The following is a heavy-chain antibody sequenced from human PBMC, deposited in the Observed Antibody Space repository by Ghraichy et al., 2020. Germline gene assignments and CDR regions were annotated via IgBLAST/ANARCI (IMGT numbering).Heavy chain of an antibody. Sequence: GESLRLSCAASGFTFSSYGMHWVRQAPGKGLEWVAVISYDGSSEYYADSVKGRFTISRDNSKNTLYLQMNSLRAEDTAVYYCARDTTLRGSTLNIWGQGTMVTVSS. CDR1: GFTFSSYG. J-gene: IGHJ3*02. CDR2: ISYDGSSE. D-gene: IGHD1-26*01. V-gene: IGHV3-30*03. CDR3: ARDTTLRGSTLNI.